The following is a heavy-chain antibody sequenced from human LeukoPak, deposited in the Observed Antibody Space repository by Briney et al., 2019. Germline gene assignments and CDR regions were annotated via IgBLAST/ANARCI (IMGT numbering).Heavy chain of an antibody. CDR3: ATSGLKCSGGSCYGSYYYMDV. V-gene: IGHV4-61*02. CDR2: IYTSGST. CDR1: GGSISSGSYY. Sequence: PSQTLSLTCTVSGGSISSGSYYWSWIRQPAGTGLEWIGRIYTSGSTNYNPSLKSRVTISVDTSKNQSSLKLSSVTAADTAVYYCATSGLKCSGGSCYGSYYYMDVWGKGATVTVSS. D-gene: IGHD2-15*01. J-gene: IGHJ6*03.